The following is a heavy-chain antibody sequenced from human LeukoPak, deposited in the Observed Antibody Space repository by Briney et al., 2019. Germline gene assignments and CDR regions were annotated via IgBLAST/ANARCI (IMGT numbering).Heavy chain of an antibody. CDR3: ARDYDSSGYEVDY. Sequence: ASVKVSCKASGYTLTSYDINWVRQATGQGLEWMGWMNPNSGNTGYAQKFQGRVTMTRNTSISTAYMELSSLRSEDTAVYYCARDYDSSGYEVDYWGQGTLVTVSS. V-gene: IGHV1-8*01. CDR2: MNPNSGNT. CDR1: GYTLTSYD. D-gene: IGHD3-22*01. J-gene: IGHJ4*02.